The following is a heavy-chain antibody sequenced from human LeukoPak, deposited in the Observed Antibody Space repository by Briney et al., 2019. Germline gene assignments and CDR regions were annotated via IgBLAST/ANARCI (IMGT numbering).Heavy chain of an antibody. CDR2: ISRSSSAI. CDR3: GPGIVATISSY. J-gene: IGHJ4*02. D-gene: IGHD5-12*01. V-gene: IGHV3-48*02. CDR1: GLTFSNYT. Sequence: GGSLRLSCAAYGLTFSNYTMNSVRQAPGEGLEWVSYISRSSSAIYYTDSVQGRFTKSRDNAKSSLYLQMNSRRDEDTAVYYCGPGIVATISSYWGQGTLVTVSS.